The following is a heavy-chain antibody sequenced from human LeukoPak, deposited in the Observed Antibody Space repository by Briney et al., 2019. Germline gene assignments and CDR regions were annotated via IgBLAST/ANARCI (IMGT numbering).Heavy chain of an antibody. CDR2: IYYSGST. D-gene: IGHD2-8*01. Sequence: SETLSLTCTVPGRSISSYYWSWIRQPPGRGLGWIGYIYYSGSTNYNPSLKSRVTISVDTSKNQFSLKLSSVTAADTAVYYCARGQMAPAPDLGPIFDYWGQGTLVTVSS. J-gene: IGHJ4*02. V-gene: IGHV4-59*12. CDR3: ARGQMAPAPDLGPIFDY. CDR1: GRSISSYY.